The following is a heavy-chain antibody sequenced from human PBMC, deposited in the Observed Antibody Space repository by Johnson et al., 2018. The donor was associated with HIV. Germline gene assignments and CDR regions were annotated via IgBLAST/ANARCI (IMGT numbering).Heavy chain of an antibody. CDR3: TTDLGLEWSEGNDAFDI. V-gene: IGHV3-23*04. CDR1: GFTFSDYY. D-gene: IGHD3-3*01. Sequence: VQLVESGGGLVQPGGSLRLSCAASGFTFSDYYMSWIRQAPGKGLEWVSAISGSGGSTYYADSVKGRFTISRDNSKNTLYLQMNSLKTEDTGVYYCTTDLGLEWSEGNDAFDIWGQGTVVTVSS. J-gene: IGHJ3*02. CDR2: ISGSGGST.